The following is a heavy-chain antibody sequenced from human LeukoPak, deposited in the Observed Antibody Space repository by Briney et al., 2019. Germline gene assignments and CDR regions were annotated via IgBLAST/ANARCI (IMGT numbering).Heavy chain of an antibody. Sequence: GTSVKVSCKASGFTFTSSAMQWVRQARGQRLEWIGWIVVGSGNTNYAQKFQERVTITRDMSTSTAYMEPSSLRSEDTAVYYCAARYYYDSSGYYYPFDYWGQGTLVTVSS. D-gene: IGHD3-22*01. CDR2: IVVGSGNT. CDR1: GFTFTSSA. CDR3: AARYYYDSSGYYYPFDY. J-gene: IGHJ4*02. V-gene: IGHV1-58*02.